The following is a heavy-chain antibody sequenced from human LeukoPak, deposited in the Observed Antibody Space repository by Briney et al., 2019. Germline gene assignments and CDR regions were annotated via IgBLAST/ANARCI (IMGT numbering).Heavy chain of an antibody. J-gene: IGHJ6*02. CDR1: GYTFTGYY. Sequence: GASVKVSCKASGYTFTGYYMHWVRQAPGQGLEWMGWINPNSGGTNYAQKFQGRVTMTRDTSISTAYMELSGLRSDDTAVYCCARRGVATIGAGGYYYYGMDVWGQGTTVTVSS. CDR3: ARRGVATIGAGGYYYYGMDV. V-gene: IGHV1-2*02. CDR2: INPNSGGT. D-gene: IGHD5-12*01.